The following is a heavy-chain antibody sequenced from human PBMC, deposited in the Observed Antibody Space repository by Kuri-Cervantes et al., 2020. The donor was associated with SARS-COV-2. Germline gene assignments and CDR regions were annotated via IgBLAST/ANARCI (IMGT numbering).Heavy chain of an antibody. CDR3: ARDRYDFLSGYYGGLDY. D-gene: IGHD3-3*01. CDR2: INSDVSSA. J-gene: IGHJ4*02. CDR1: GFTFSSYW. Sequence: GGSLRLSCAAPGFTFSSYWMHWVRQAPGKALVWVSRINSDVSSASYADSVKGRFTTSRDNAKNTLYLQMNSLRAEDTAVYYCARDRYDFLSGYYGGLDYWGQGTLVTVSS. V-gene: IGHV3-74*01.